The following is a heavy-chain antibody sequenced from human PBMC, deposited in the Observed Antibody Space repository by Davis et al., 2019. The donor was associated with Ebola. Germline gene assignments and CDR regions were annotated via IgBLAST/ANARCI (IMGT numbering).Heavy chain of an antibody. Sequence: GESLKISCAASGFTFSSYGMHWVRQAPGKGLEWVAVISYDGSNKYYADSVKGRFTISRDNSKNTLYLQMNSLRAEDTAVYYCAKVGPGYSSGWDYFDYWGQGTLVTVSS. CDR3: AKVGPGYSSGWDYFDY. D-gene: IGHD6-19*01. V-gene: IGHV3-30*18. CDR1: GFTFSSYG. J-gene: IGHJ4*02. CDR2: ISYDGSNK.